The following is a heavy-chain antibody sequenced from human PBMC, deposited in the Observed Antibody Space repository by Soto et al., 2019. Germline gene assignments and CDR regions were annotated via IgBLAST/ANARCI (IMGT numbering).Heavy chain of an antibody. CDR2: ISYDGSNK. J-gene: IGHJ4*02. D-gene: IGHD6-19*01. CDR1: GFTFSSYA. CDR3: ARPQYSSGWYALGY. V-gene: IGHV3-30-3*01. Sequence: GGSLRLSCAASGFTFSSYAMHWVRQAPGKGLEWVAVISYDGSNKYYADSVKDRFTISRDNFKNTLYLQMNSLRAEDTAVYYCARPQYSSGWYALGYWGQGTLVTVSS.